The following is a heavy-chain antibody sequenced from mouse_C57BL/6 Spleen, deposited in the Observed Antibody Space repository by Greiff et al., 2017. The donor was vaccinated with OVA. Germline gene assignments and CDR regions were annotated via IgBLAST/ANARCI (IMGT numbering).Heavy chain of an antibody. Sequence: EVMLVESGGGLVQPGGSMKLSCAASGFTFSDAWMDWVRQSPEKGLEWVAEIRNKANNHATYYAESVKGRFTISRDDSKSSVYLQMNSLRAEDTGIYYCTRGIYYDYDRFAYWGQGTLVTVSA. J-gene: IGHJ3*01. CDR3: TRGIYYDYDRFAY. D-gene: IGHD2-4*01. V-gene: IGHV6-6*01. CDR2: IRNKANNHAT. CDR1: GFTFSDAW.